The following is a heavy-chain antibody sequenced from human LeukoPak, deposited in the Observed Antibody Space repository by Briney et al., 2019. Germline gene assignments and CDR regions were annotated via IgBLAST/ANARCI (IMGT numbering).Heavy chain of an antibody. Sequence: ASVKVSCKASGYTFTSYGISWVRQAPGQGLEWMGWISAYNGNTNYAQKLQGRVTMTTDTSTSTAYMELRSLRSDDTAVYYCARDIITMVRGVISAFDIWGQGTMVTVSS. J-gene: IGHJ3*02. D-gene: IGHD3-10*01. CDR1: GYTFTSYG. V-gene: IGHV1-18*01. CDR3: ARDIITMVRGVISAFDI. CDR2: ISAYNGNT.